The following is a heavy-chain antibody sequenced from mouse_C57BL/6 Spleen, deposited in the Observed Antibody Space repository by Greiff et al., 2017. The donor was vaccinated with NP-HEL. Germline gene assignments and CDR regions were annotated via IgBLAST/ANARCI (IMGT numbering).Heavy chain of an antibody. CDR2: ISSGSSTI. V-gene: IGHV5-17*01. J-gene: IGHJ3*01. Sequence: EVMLVESGGGLVKPGGSLKLSCAASGFTFSDYGMHWVRQAPEKGLEWVAYISSGSSTIYYADTVKGRFTISRDNAKNTLFLQMTSLRSEDTAMYYCARQGFTTVVPFAYWGQGTLVTVSA. CDR1: GFTFSDYG. CDR3: ARQGFTTVVPFAY. D-gene: IGHD1-1*01.